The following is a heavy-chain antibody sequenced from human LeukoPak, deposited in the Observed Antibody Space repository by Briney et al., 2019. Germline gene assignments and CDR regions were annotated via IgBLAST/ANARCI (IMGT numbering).Heavy chain of an antibody. CDR3: ARDDILTGYYRGAFDI. J-gene: IGHJ3*02. Sequence: GGSLRLSCAASGFTFSDYYMSWIRQAPGKGLEWVSYISSSSSYTNYADSVKGRFTISRDNAKNSLYLQMNSLRAEDTAVYYCARDDILTGYYRGAFDIWGQGTMDTVSS. D-gene: IGHD3-9*01. V-gene: IGHV3-11*06. CDR1: GFTFSDYY. CDR2: ISSSSSYT.